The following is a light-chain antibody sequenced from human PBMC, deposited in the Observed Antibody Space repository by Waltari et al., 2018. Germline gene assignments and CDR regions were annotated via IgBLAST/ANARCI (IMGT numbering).Light chain of an antibody. CDR3: QQYNNWPMYT. CDR2: GVS. CDR1: QSVSNK. J-gene: IGKJ2*01. V-gene: IGKV3-15*01. Sequence: EIVMTQAPATLSVSPGERATLSCRASQSVSNKLAWYQQKPGQAPRLLIYGVSIRATGTPARFSGSGSGTEFTLTISSLQSEDFAVYYCQQYNNWPMYTFGQGTKLEIK.